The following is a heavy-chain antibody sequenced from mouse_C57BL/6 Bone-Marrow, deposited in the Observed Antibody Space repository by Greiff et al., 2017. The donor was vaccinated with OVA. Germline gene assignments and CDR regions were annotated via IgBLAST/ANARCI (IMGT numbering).Heavy chain of an antibody. V-gene: IGHV14-3*01. Sequence: VQLKQSVAELVRPGASVKLSCTASGFNIKNTYIHWVKQRPEQGLEWIGRIDPANGNTKYAPKFQGKATITADTSSNTAYLQLSSLTSEDTAIYYCARAYYYGSSRYYYAMDYWGQGTSVTVSS. CDR2: IDPANGNT. D-gene: IGHD1-1*01. J-gene: IGHJ4*01. CDR1: GFNIKNTY. CDR3: ARAYYYGSSRYYYAMDY.